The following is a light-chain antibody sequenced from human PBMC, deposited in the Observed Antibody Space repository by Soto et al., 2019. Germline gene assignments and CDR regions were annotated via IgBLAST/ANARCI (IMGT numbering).Light chain of an antibody. CDR1: QTVTTY. J-gene: IGKJ1*01. Sequence: EIVLTQSPATLSLSPGERATLSCRASQTVTTYLAWYQQKPGQAPRLLIYDASNRATGIPARFSGSGSGTDFSLTISCLQPEDFAVYYCQHRSNWPQTFGQGTKVDIK. CDR3: QHRSNWPQT. V-gene: IGKV3-11*01. CDR2: DAS.